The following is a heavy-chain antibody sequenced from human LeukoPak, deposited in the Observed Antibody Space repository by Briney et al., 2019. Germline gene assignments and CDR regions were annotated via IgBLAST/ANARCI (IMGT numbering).Heavy chain of an antibody. CDR3: ARHDTPTYGMDV. J-gene: IGHJ6*02. D-gene: IGHD3-9*01. V-gene: IGHV3-21*01. Sequence: LGGSLRLSCAASGFTFSSYSMNWVRQAPGKGLEWVSSISSSSSYIYYADSVKGRFTISRDNAKNSLYLQMNSLRAEDTAVYYCARHDTPTYGMDVWGQGTTVTVSS. CDR2: ISSSSSYI. CDR1: GFTFSSYS.